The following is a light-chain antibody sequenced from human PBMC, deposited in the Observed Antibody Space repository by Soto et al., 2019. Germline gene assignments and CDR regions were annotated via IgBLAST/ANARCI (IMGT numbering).Light chain of an antibody. J-gene: IGLJ3*02. CDR3: SSYTGTSSWV. V-gene: IGLV2-14*01. Sequence: QSVLTQPASVSGSPGQSITISCTGTSSDVGGYNYDSWYQHHPGKAPKLLIYEVSNRPSGLSNRFSGSKSGNTASLTISGLQAEDEADYYCSSYTGTSSWVFGGGTKLTVL. CDR1: SSDVGGYNY. CDR2: EVS.